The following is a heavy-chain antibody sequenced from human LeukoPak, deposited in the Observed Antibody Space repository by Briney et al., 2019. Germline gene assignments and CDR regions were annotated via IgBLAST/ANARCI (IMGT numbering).Heavy chain of an antibody. D-gene: IGHD3-10*01. CDR3: ARGLRGGYYNASRY. J-gene: IGHJ4*02. CDR1: GFTFSSYS. Sequence: GGSLRLSCAASGFTFSSYSMNWVRQAPGKGLEWVSYISSSSTIYYADSVKGRFTISRDNAKNSLYLQMNSLRAEDTAVYYCARGLRGGYYNASRYWGQGTLVTVSS. CDR2: ISSSSTI. V-gene: IGHV3-48*01.